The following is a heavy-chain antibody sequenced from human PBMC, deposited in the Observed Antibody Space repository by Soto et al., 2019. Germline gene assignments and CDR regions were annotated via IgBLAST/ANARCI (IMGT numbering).Heavy chain of an antibody. CDR1: GFTFSSYG. V-gene: IGHV3-30*18. D-gene: IGHD3-10*01. CDR3: AKSFSGSRYFDY. J-gene: IGHJ4*02. Sequence: GGSLRLSCAASGFTFSSYGMHWVRQAPGKGLEWVAVISYDGSNKYYADSVKGRFTISRDNSKNTLYLQMNSLRAEDTAVYYCAKSFSGSRYFDYWGQGTLVTV. CDR2: ISYDGSNK.